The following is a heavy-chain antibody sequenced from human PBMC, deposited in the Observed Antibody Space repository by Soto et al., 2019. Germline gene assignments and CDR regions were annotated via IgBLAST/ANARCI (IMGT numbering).Heavy chain of an antibody. D-gene: IGHD3-3*01. CDR3: ARGRIFGVVLTHSFDY. V-gene: IGHV3-30-3*01. CDR1: VFTFSSYA. J-gene: IGHJ4*02. Sequence: GGSLRLSCAASVFTFSSYAMHWVRQAPGKGLEWVAVISYDGSNKYYADSVKGRFTISRDNSKNTLYLQMNSLRAEDTAVYYCARGRIFGVVLTHSFDYWGQGTLVTVSS. CDR2: ISYDGSNK.